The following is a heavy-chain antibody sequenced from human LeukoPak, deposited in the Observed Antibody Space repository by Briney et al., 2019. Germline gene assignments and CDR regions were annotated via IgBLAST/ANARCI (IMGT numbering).Heavy chain of an antibody. CDR2: VFKGGRT. Sequence: SETLSLTCSVSCGSINSHYWSWIRQSPGKGLEWIGYVFKGGRTNYNPSLKTRVTMSLDTSRDQFSLRLSSVTAADTATYYCATRPADNTWYGVFDYWSQGTLVTVSS. V-gene: IGHV4-59*11. J-gene: IGHJ4*02. D-gene: IGHD3-10*01. CDR1: CGSINSHY. CDR3: ATRPADNTWYGVFDY.